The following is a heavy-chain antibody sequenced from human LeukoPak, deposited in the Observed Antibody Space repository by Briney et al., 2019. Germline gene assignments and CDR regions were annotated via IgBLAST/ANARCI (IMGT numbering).Heavy chain of an antibody. D-gene: IGHD3-22*01. CDR3: ARGGPYYYDSSGYYDY. CDR2: IYYSGSN. V-gene: IGHV4-59*01. CDR1: GGSISSYY. Sequence: SETLSLTCTVSGGSISSYYWSWIRQPPGKGLEWIGYIYYSGSNNYNPSLKSRVTISVDTSKNQFSLKLSSVTAADTAVYYCARGGPYYYDSSGYYDYWGQGTLVTVSS. J-gene: IGHJ4*02.